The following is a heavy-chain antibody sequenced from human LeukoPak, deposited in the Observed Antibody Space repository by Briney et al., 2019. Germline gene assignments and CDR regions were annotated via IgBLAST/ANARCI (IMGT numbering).Heavy chain of an antibody. D-gene: IGHD6-19*01. CDR2: IGSSSSYI. J-gene: IGHJ4*02. Sequence: PGGSLRLSCAASGFTFSSYSMNWLRQAPGKGLELVSSIGSSSSYIYYADSVKGRFTISRDNAKNSLYLQMNSLRAEDTAVYYCARDRHPYGYSSGCSDYWGQGTLVTVSS. CDR1: GFTFSSYS. CDR3: ARDRHPYGYSSGCSDY. V-gene: IGHV3-21*01.